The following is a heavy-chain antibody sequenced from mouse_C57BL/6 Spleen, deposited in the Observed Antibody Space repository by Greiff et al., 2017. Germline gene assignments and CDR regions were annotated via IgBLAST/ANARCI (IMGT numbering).Heavy chain of an antibody. J-gene: IGHJ4*01. V-gene: IGHV5-17*01. CDR1: GFTFSDYG. D-gene: IGHD1-1*01. CDR2: ISSGSSTI. Sequence: EVQLVESGGGLVKPGGSLKLSCAASGFTFSDYGMHWVRQAPEKGLEWVAYISSGSSTIYYAAPVKGRFTISRDNAKNTLFLQMTSLRSEDTAMYYCARCTGYYAMDYWGQGTSVTVSS. CDR3: ARCTGYYAMDY.